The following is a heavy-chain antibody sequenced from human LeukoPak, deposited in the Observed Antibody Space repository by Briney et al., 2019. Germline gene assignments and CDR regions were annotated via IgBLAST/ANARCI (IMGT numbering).Heavy chain of an antibody. Sequence: SETLSLTCAVYGGSFSDHYWTWIRQPPGKGLEWIGRIYSTGSTNYNPSLKSRVTMSVDTSNYQFSLKLSSMTAADTAVYYCARVGSGSSFDYWGQGTLVTVSS. J-gene: IGHJ4*02. D-gene: IGHD3-10*01. V-gene: IGHV4-59*10. CDR1: GGSFSDHY. CDR3: ARVGSGSSFDY. CDR2: IYSTGST.